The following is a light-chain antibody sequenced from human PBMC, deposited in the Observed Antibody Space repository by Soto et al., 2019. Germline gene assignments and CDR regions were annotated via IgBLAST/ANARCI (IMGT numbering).Light chain of an antibody. J-gene: IGKJ4*01. V-gene: IGKV3-15*01. CDR1: ESVSNN. CDR3: QQYNEWPLT. Sequence: EIVMTQSPATLSVSPGERATLSCRASESVSNNLAWYQQKFGQAPRLLIYHASTRDTGIPARFSGSGSGTELTLTISSLQSEDFALYYCQQYNEWPLTFGGGTTVESK. CDR2: HAS.